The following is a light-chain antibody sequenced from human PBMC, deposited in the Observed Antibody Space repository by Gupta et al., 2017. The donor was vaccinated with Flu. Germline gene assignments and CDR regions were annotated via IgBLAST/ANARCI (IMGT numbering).Light chain of an antibody. CDR3: MLYMNTTIF. J-gene: IGLJ2*01. CDR1: SGSVATYFS. CDR2: STK. Sequence: QPVVAQAPSLSVSTGGTVTLTCALHSGSVATYFSPSGYQQAPGQPPRTLITSTKTRSSGVPDRFSGSSMGNKAARTITGAQTEDECIYFCMLYMNTTIFFGGGTRLTVL. V-gene: IGLV8-61*01.